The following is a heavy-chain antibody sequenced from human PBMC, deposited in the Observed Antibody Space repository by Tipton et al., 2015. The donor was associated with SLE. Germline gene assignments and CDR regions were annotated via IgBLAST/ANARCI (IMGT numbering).Heavy chain of an antibody. J-gene: IGHJ3*01. CDR2: ISSSSSYI. Sequence: GSLRLSCAASGFTFSSYSMNWVRQAPGKGLEWVSSISSSSSYIYYADSVKGRFTISRDNAKNSLYLQMNSLRAEDTAVYYCARDLTYYYDSSGLGVWGQGTMVTVSS. D-gene: IGHD3-22*01. CDR1: GFTFSSYS. V-gene: IGHV3-21*01. CDR3: ARDLTYYYDSSGLGV.